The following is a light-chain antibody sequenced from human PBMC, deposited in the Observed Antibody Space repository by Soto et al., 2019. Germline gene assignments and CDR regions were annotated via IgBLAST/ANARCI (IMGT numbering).Light chain of an antibody. CDR1: QSVSSY. J-gene: IGKJ4*01. CDR3: KQRSNWPLT. V-gene: IGKV3-11*01. Sequence: EIVLTQSPATLSLSPGERATLSCRASQSVSSYLAWYQQKPGQAPRLLIYDASNRATGIPARFSGSGSGIDFTLTISSLEPEDFAVYYCKQRSNWPLTFGGGTKVEIK. CDR2: DAS.